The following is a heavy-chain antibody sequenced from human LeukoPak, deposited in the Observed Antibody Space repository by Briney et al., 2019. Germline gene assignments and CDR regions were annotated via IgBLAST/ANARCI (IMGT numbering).Heavy chain of an antibody. CDR2: IYYSGST. CDR3: ARGYDFWSGYYGVGWFDP. V-gene: IGHV4-59*11. Sequence: PSETLSLTCTVSGGSISSHYWGWIRQPPGKGLEWIGYIYYSGSTNYNPSLKSRVTISVDTSKNQFSLKLSSVTAADTAVYYRARGYDFWSGYYGVGWFDPWGQGTLVTVSS. J-gene: IGHJ5*02. CDR1: GGSISSHY. D-gene: IGHD3-3*01.